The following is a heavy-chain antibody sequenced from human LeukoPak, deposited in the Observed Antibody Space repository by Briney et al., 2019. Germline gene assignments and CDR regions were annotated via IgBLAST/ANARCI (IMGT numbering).Heavy chain of an antibody. J-gene: IGHJ4*02. CDR3: ARFGSGYYQFDY. V-gene: IGHV3-21*01. CDR2: ISSSSSYI. Sequence: PGGSLRLSCAASGFTFSSYSMNRVRQAPGKGLEWVSSISSSSSYIYYADSVKGRFTISRDNAKNSLYLQMNSLRAEDTAVYYCARFGSGYYQFDYWGQGTLVTVSS. D-gene: IGHD3-22*01. CDR1: GFTFSSYS.